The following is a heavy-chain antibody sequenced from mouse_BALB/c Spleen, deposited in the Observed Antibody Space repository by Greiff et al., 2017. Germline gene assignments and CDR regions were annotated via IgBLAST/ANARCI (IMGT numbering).Heavy chain of an antibody. Sequence: VKLVESGPGLVAPSQSLSITCTVSGFSLTSYGVHWVRQPPGKGLEWLGVIWGGGSTNYNSALMSRLSISKNNSKSQVFLKMNSLQTDDTAIYYCANYGSMVTKYFDVWGEGTTVTVSS. J-gene: IGHJ1*01. D-gene: IGHD2-2*01. CDR1: GFSLTSYG. V-gene: IGHV2-9*02. CDR3: ANYGSMVTKYFDV. CDR2: IWGGGST.